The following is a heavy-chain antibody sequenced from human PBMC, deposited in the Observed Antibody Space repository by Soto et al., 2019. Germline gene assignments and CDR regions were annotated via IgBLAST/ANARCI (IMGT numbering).Heavy chain of an antibody. CDR3: VKGKESGYRGAFDS. D-gene: IGHD5-18*01. J-gene: IGHJ4*02. CDR1: GFTFTRYS. V-gene: IGHV3-23*01. Sequence: GGSLRLSCAASGFTFTRYSMNWVRQAPGKGLEWVAGVSGSGGSPYYADSVKGRLTISKDKSKNTLYLDLNNLRSEDTAVYFCVKGKESGYRGAFDSWGQGTMVTVSS. CDR2: VSGSGGSP.